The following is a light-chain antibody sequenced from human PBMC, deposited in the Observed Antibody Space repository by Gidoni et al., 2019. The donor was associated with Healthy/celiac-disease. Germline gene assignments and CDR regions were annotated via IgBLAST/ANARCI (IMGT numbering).Light chain of an antibody. CDR1: QSVSSSY. J-gene: IGKJ3*01. Sequence: ENVLTQSPGTLSLSPGERATLSCRASQSVSSSYLAWYQQKPGQAPRLLIYGSSSRAPGIPDRFSGSGSGTVFTLTISRLEPEDFAVYYCQQYGSSRVTFGPGTKVDIK. CDR3: QQYGSSRVT. V-gene: IGKV3-20*01. CDR2: GSS.